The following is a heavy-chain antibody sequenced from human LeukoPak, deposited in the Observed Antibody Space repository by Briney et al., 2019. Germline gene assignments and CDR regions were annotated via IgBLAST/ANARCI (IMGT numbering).Heavy chain of an antibody. Sequence: PGGSLRLSCVGSGFTFRSHAMSWVRQAPEKGLEFVSGIYENGGTTYYADSVKGRFSISRDNSKNTLYLQMHSLRDEDTAVYYCVTAGQYRFDNWGRGTLVTVSS. V-gene: IGHV3-23*01. CDR3: VTAGQYRFDN. J-gene: IGHJ4*02. CDR2: IYENGGTT. D-gene: IGHD5-18*01. CDR1: GFTFRSHA.